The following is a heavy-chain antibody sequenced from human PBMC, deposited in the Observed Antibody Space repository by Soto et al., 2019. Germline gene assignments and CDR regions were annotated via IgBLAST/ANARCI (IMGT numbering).Heavy chain of an antibody. CDR1: GGSISNGGYY. CDR3: ARVRGSGSYAAYYFDS. CDR2: IHYSGST. V-gene: IGHV4-31*03. D-gene: IGHD3-10*01. J-gene: IGHJ4*01. Sequence: SETLSLTCTVPGGSISNGGYYWNWVRQHPGKGLEWIGYIHYSGSTWYNPSLESRVTISVDTSKDQFSLKLRSVTAADTAVYYCARVRGSGSYAAYYFDSWGQGTLVTVSS.